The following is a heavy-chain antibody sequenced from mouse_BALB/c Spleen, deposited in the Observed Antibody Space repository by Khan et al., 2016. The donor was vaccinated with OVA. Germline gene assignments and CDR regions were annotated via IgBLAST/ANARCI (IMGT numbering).Heavy chain of an antibody. Sequence: EVELVESGGDLVKPGGSLRLSCAASGFTFSTYGMSWVRQPPDKRLEWVATINSNGDYTYFPDTVKGRFTISRNNAENTLYLQMSSLQSEDTAIYYCARHVYGSFAYWGQGTLVTVSA. CDR1: GFTFSTYG. CDR2: INSNGDYT. CDR3: ARHVYGSFAY. D-gene: IGHD1-1*01. V-gene: IGHV5-6*01. J-gene: IGHJ3*01.